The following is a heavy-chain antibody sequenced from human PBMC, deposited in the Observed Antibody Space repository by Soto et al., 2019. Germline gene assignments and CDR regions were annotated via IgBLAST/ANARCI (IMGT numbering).Heavy chain of an antibody. D-gene: IGHD6-19*01. J-gene: IGHJ4*02. CDR3: ARGRGYDEVDSSGWYNYFDY. V-gene: IGHV1-69*01. Sequence: QVQLVQSGAEVKKPGSSVKVSCKASGGTFSSYAISWVRQAPGQGLEWMGGIIPIFGTANYAQKFQGRVTITADESTSTAYMELSSLRAEDTAGYYCARGRGYDEVDSSGWYNYFDYWGQGTLVTVSS. CDR1: GGTFSSYA. CDR2: IIPIFGTA.